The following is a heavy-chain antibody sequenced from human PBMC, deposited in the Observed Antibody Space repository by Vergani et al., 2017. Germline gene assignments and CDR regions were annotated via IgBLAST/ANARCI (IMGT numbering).Heavy chain of an antibody. Sequence: QVQLVESGGGVVQPGRSLRLSCAASGFTFSSYGMHWVRQAPGKGLEWVAVISYDGSNKYYADTVKGRFTISRDNSKNTLYLQMNSLRAEDTAVYYCAKDREMATNTMDYWGQGTLVTVSS. CDR1: GFTFSSYG. D-gene: IGHD5-24*01. CDR2: ISYDGSNK. CDR3: AKDREMATNTMDY. V-gene: IGHV3-30*18. J-gene: IGHJ4*02.